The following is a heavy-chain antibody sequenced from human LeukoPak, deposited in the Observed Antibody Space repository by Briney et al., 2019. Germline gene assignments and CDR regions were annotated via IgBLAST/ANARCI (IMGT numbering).Heavy chain of an antibody. D-gene: IGHD3-22*01. J-gene: IGHJ3*02. CDR1: GGFISSYY. Sequence: SETLSLTCTVSGGFISSYYWSWIRQPPGKGLEWIGYIYYSGSTNYNPSLKSRATISVDTSKNQFSLKLSSVTAADTAVYYCARAQLGGSGYYYVAAFDIWGQGTMVTVSS. CDR3: ARAQLGGSGYYYVAAFDI. CDR2: IYYSGST. V-gene: IGHV4-59*01.